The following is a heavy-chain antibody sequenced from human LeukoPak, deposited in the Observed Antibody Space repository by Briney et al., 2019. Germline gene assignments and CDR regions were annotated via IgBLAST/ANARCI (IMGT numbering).Heavy chain of an antibody. D-gene: IGHD1-7*01. CDR2: IYYSGST. Sequence: SETLSLTCTVSGGSISSSSYYWGWIRQPPGKGLEWIGSIYYSGSTYYNPSLKSRVTISVDTSKNQFSLKLSSVTAADTAVYYCARETDPYNWNSSYYAFDIWGQGTMVTVSS. CDR1: GGSISSSSYY. V-gene: IGHV4-39*07. J-gene: IGHJ3*02. CDR3: ARETDPYNWNSSYYAFDI.